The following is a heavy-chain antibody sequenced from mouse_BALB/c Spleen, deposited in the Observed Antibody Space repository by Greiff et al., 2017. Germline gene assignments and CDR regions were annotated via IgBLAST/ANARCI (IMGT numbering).Heavy chain of an antibody. CDR3: ARVYGNYYAMDY. Sequence: EVQLVESGGGLVQPGGSLKLSCAASGFDFSRYWMSWVRQAPGKGLEWIGEINPDSSTINYTPSLKDKFIISRDNAKNTLYLQMSKVRSEDTALYYCARVYGNYYAMDYWGQGTSVTVSS. CDR2: INPDSSTI. CDR1: GFDFSRYW. D-gene: IGHD2-1*01. J-gene: IGHJ4*01. V-gene: IGHV4-1*02.